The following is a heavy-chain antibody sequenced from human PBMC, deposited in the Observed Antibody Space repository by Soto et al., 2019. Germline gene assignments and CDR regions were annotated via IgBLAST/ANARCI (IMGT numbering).Heavy chain of an antibody. Sequence: PGGSLRLSCAASGFTFSSYIMNWVRQAPGKGLEWVSYISSSSSTIYYADSVKGRFTISRDNAKNSLYLQMNSLRDEDTAVYYCARDRGHYYDSSGYVNFDYWGQGTLITVS. V-gene: IGHV3-48*02. CDR2: ISSSSSTI. J-gene: IGHJ4*02. CDR1: GFTFSSYI. CDR3: ARDRGHYYDSSGYVNFDY. D-gene: IGHD3-22*01.